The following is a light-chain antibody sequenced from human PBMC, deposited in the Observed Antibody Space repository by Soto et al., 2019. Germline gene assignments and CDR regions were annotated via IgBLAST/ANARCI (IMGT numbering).Light chain of an antibody. V-gene: IGKV3-11*01. Sequence: DIVLTQSPGTLSLSPGERVTLSCRASQSINNYLAWYQQKPGQAPRLPFYDASNRATAIPSRFSGRGSGTDFTLRISGLEPEDFATYYCQQRAGWPYTFGQGTRLDIK. J-gene: IGKJ2*01. CDR1: QSINNY. CDR3: QQRAGWPYT. CDR2: DAS.